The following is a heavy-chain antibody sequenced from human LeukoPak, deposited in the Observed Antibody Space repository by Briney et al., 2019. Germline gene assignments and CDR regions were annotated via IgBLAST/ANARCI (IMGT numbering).Heavy chain of an antibody. CDR3: AKKGDYVWGSYRFDY. D-gene: IGHD3-16*02. Sequence: GGSLRLSCAASGFTFSSYAMSWVRQAPGKGLEWISAISGSGGSTYYADSVKGRFTISRDNSKNTLYLQMNSLRAEDTAVYYCAKKGDYVWGSYRFDYWGQGTLVTVSS. CDR1: GFTFSSYA. CDR2: ISGSGGST. J-gene: IGHJ4*02. V-gene: IGHV3-23*01.